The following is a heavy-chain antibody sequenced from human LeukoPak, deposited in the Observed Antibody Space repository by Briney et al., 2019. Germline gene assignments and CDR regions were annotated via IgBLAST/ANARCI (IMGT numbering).Heavy chain of an antibody. J-gene: IGHJ5*02. CDR1: GYTFTSYY. V-gene: IGHV1-46*01. CDR3: ARAHNNHIAARPHNWFDP. Sequence: ASVRVSCKASGYTFTSYYLHWVRQPPGQGLEWMGIINPSGGSTSYAQKFQGRVTMTRDMSTSTVYMELSSLRSEDTAVYYCARAHNNHIAARPHNWFDPWGQGTLVTVSS. D-gene: IGHD6-6*01. CDR2: INPSGGST.